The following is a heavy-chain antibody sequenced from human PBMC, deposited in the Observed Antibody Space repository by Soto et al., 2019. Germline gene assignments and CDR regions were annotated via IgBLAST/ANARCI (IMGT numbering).Heavy chain of an antibody. CDR3: ARVFKDFQGRADPFFDY. CDR1: GFTFSSYW. V-gene: IGHV3-7*05. D-gene: IGHD2-21*01. Sequence: GGSLRLSCAASGFTFSSYWMSWVRQAPGKGLEWVANIKQDGSEKYYVDTVKGRFTISRDNAKNSLYLQMNSLRAEDTAVYYCARVFKDFQGRADPFFDYWGQGTLVTVSS. J-gene: IGHJ4*02. CDR2: IKQDGSEK.